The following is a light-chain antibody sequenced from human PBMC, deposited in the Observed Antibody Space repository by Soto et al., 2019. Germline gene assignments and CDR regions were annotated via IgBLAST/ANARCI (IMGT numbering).Light chain of an antibody. J-gene: IGKJ1*01. CDR1: QSVSSNY. Sequence: EIVLTQSPGTLSLSPGERATLSCRASQSVSSNYLAWYQQKTGQAPRLLIYGASSRATGTPDRFSGSGSGTDFTLTIPSLEPEDFAVYHCQQYITAPETXGQGTKV. CDR3: QQYITAPET. V-gene: IGKV3-20*01. CDR2: GAS.